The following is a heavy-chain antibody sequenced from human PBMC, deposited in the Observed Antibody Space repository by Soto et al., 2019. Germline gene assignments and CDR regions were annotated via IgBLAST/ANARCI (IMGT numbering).Heavy chain of an antibody. V-gene: IGHV5-51*01. D-gene: IGHD2-8*01. CDR3: ARQAYQYDTNSSGY. Sequence: GESLKISCKGSGYRFTTYWIGWVRQMPGKGLEWMGLIYPGDSNTRFSPSFQGQVTISVDMSISTAYLQWSSLRVSDTAMYYCARQAYQYDTNSSGYWGQVPLFTAS. CDR1: GYRFTTYW. CDR2: IYPGDSNT. J-gene: IGHJ4*02.